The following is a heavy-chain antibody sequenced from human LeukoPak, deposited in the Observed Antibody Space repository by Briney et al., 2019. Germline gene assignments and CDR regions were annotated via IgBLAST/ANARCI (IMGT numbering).Heavy chain of an antibody. CDR1: GFTFSSYG. V-gene: IGHV3-30*18. Sequence: GRSLRLSCAASGFTFSSYGMHWVRQAPGKGLEWVAVISYDGSNKYYADSVKGRFTISRDNSKNTLYLQMNSLRAEDTAVYYCAKANHQLLWFGELLFDYWGQGTLVTVSS. J-gene: IGHJ4*02. D-gene: IGHD3-10*01. CDR3: AKANHQLLWFGELLFDY. CDR2: ISYDGSNK.